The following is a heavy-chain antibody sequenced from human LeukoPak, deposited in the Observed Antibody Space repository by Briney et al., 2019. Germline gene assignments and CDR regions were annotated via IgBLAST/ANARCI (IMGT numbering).Heavy chain of an antibody. CDR3: ARVGYSSSSRARYFDY. Sequence: PSETLSLTCAVYGGSFSGYYWSWIRQPPGKGLEWIGEINHSGSTNYNPSLKSRVTISVDTSKNQFSLKLSSVTAADTAVYYCARVGYSSSSRARYFDYWGQGTLVTVSS. CDR2: INHSGST. D-gene: IGHD6-6*01. CDR1: GGSFSGYY. J-gene: IGHJ4*02. V-gene: IGHV4-34*01.